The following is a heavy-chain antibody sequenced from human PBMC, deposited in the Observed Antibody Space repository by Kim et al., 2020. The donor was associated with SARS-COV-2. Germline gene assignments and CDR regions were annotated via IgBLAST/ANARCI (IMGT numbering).Heavy chain of an antibody. CDR1: GFTVSSNY. V-gene: IGHV3-66*01. CDR3: ASGQPVLLFDAGPIAAARPRDY. Sequence: GGSLRLSCAASGFTVSSNYMSWVRQAPGKGLEWVSVIYSGGSTYYADSVKGRFTISRDNSKNTLYLQMNSLRAEDTAVYYCASGQPVLLFDAGPIAAARPRDYWGQGTLVTVSS. CDR2: IYSGGST. D-gene: IGHD6-13*01. J-gene: IGHJ4*02.